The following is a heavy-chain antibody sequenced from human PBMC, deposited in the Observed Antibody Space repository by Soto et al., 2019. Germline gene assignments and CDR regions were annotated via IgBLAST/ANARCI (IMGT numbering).Heavy chain of an antibody. J-gene: IGHJ4*02. CDR1: GLPFDDYG. Sequence: GGSLRLSCAASGLPFDDYGMTWVRQAPGKGLQWVATIHPTGDNTHYADSVKGRFTISRDNSRNILYLEMNSPRVEDTAVYYCAKDPSTGFADCWGQGTLVTVSS. CDR2: IHPTGDNT. CDR3: AKDPSTGFADC. D-gene: IGHD3-9*01. V-gene: IGHV3-23*01.